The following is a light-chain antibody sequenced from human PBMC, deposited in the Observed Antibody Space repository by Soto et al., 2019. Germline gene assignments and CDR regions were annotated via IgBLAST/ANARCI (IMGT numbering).Light chain of an antibody. CDR3: QQYNNWPPLT. V-gene: IGKV3D-15*01. CDR1: QSVSSN. Sequence: EIVMTQSPATLSVSPGERATLSCRASQSVSSNLAWYQQKPGQTPRLLIYAASTRATGIPARFSGSGSGTDFTLTISSVQSEDFAVYYCQQYNNWPPLTFGGGTKVEIK. CDR2: AAS. J-gene: IGKJ4*01.